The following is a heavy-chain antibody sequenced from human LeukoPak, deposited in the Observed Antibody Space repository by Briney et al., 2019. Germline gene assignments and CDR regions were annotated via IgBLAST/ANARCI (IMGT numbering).Heavy chain of an antibody. Sequence: PSETLSLTCTVSGGSISSRSYYWGWIRQPPGKGLEWIGSIYYSGSTYYNPSLKSRVTISVDTSKNQFSLKLSSVTAADTAVYYCARDRTAGDDSSGYYHYWGQGTLVTASS. CDR3: ARDRTAGDDSSGYYHY. CDR1: GGSISSRSYY. J-gene: IGHJ4*02. D-gene: IGHD3-22*01. CDR2: IYYSGST. V-gene: IGHV4-39*07.